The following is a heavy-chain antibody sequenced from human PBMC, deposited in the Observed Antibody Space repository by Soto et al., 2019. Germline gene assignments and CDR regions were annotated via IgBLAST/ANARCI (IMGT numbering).Heavy chain of an antibody. J-gene: IGHJ4*02. D-gene: IGHD4-17*01. V-gene: IGHV4-31*03. CDR2: IYYSGST. CDR3: ARVTDYGDPPRGYFDY. Sequence: PSETLSLTCTVSGGSISSGGYYWSWIRQHPGKGLEWIGYIYYSGSTYYNPSLKSRVTISVDTSKNQFSLKLSSVTAADTAVYYCARVTDYGDPPRGYFDYWGQGTLVTVS. CDR1: GGSISSGGYY.